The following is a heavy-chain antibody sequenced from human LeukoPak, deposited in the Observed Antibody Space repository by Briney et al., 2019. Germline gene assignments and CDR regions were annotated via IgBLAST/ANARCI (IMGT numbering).Heavy chain of an antibody. CDR2: IYYSGST. D-gene: IGHD3-10*01. CDR1: GGSISSTNYY. CDR3: AREIPRYYYGSGSSVLDAFDI. J-gene: IGHJ3*02. V-gene: IGHV4-61*01. Sequence: SETLSLTCTVSGGSISSTNYYWSWIRQPPGKGLEWIGYIYYSGSTNYNPSLKSRVTISVDTSKNQFSLKLSSVTAADTAVYYCAREIPRYYYGSGSSVLDAFDIWGQGTMVTVSS.